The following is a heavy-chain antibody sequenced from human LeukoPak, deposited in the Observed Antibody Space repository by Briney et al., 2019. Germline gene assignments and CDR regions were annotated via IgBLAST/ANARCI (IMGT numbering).Heavy chain of an antibody. J-gene: IGHJ6*03. D-gene: IGHD3-10*01. CDR1: GGTFSSYA. Sequence: GASVKVSCKASGGTFSSYAISWVRQAPGQGLEWMGGIIPIFGTANYAQKFQGRVTITADESTSTAYMELSSLRSEDTAVYYCARRITMVRGVIRYYYMDVWGKGTTVTISS. CDR2: IIPIFGTA. CDR3: ARRITMVRGVIRYYYMDV. V-gene: IGHV1-69*13.